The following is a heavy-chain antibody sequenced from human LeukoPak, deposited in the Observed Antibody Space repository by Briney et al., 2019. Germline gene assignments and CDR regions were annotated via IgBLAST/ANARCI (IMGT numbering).Heavy chain of an antibody. J-gene: IGHJ4*02. D-gene: IGHD3-22*01. CDR3: AKEVPYDSSGYFWLFDY. CDR2: ISGSGGST. Sequence: GGSLRLSCAASGFTFSSYAMSWVRQAPGKGLEWVSAISGSGGSTYYADSEKGRFTISRDNSKNTLYLQMNSLRAEDTAVYYCAKEVPYDSSGYFWLFDYWGQGTLVTVSS. CDR1: GFTFSSYA. V-gene: IGHV3-23*01.